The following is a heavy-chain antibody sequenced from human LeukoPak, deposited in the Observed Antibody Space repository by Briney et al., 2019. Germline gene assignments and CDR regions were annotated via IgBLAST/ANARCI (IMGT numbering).Heavy chain of an antibody. CDR1: GFTFNTYW. CDR3: ARAGWNLFLNF. D-gene: IGHD1-7*01. V-gene: IGHV3-7*01. CDR2: IKEEGSEK. Sequence: QPGGSLRLSCAASGFTFNTYWMTWVRQAPGMGLEWVANIKEEGSEKNYVDSVKGRFTTSRDNAKNSLYLQMNSLRAEDTAVYYCARAGWNLFLNFWGQGTLVTVSS. J-gene: IGHJ4*02.